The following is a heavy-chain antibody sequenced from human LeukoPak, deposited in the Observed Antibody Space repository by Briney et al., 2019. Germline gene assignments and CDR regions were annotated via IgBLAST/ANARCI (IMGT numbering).Heavy chain of an antibody. Sequence: PGGSLRLSCAASGFTFSSYGMHWVRQAPGKGLEWVAFIRYDGSNKYYADSVKGRFTISRDNSKNTLYLQMNSLRAEGTAVYYCAKDPSVYDSSGYPNWGQGTLVTVSS. D-gene: IGHD3-22*01. CDR3: AKDPSVYDSSGYPN. V-gene: IGHV3-30*02. CDR1: GFTFSSYG. CDR2: IRYDGSNK. J-gene: IGHJ4*02.